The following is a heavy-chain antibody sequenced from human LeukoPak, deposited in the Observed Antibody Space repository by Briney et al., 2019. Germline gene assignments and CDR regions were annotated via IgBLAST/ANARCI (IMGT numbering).Heavy chain of an antibody. V-gene: IGHV4-39*01. D-gene: IGHD5-18*01. CDR2: IYYSGST. CDR1: GGPISSSSYY. CDR3: ARLYTAMVE. J-gene: IGHJ4*02. Sequence: PSETLSLTSTVSGGPISSSSYYWGWIRQPPGKGLEWIGSIYYSGSTYYNPSLKSRVTISVDTSKNQFSLKLSSVTAADTAVYYCARLYTAMVEWGQGTLVTVSS.